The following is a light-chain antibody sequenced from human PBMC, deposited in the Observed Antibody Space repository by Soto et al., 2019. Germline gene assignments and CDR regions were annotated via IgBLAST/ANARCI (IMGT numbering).Light chain of an antibody. CDR1: QSVSSSY. Sequence: EIVLTQSPGTLSLSPGEGATLSCRASQSVSSSYIAWYQQRPGQTPSLLIYGASTRATGIPDRFSGSGSGTHFTLTISRLEPGDCAVYYCQHFGGTTFTFGQGTRLESK. V-gene: IGKV3-20*01. J-gene: IGKJ5*01. CDR2: GAS. CDR3: QHFGGTTFT.